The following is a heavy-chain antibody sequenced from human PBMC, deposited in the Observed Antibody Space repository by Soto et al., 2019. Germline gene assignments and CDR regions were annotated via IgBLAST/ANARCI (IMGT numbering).Heavy chain of an antibody. V-gene: IGHV3-21*06. Sequence: GGSLRLSCAASGFTFSSYTMNWVRQAPGKGLEWVSSISSSSSYIHYADSVKGRFTISRDNAKNSLYLHMNSLRVEDTAVYYCARGPTSGTYVYCGQGTLVTVSS. CDR3: ARGPTSGTYVY. CDR1: GFTFSSYT. CDR2: ISSSSSYI. J-gene: IGHJ4*02. D-gene: IGHD1-26*01.